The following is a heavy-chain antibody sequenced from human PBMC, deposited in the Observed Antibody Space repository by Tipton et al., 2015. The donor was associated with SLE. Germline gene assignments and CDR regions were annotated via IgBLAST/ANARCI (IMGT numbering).Heavy chain of an antibody. CDR2: IYYSGST. V-gene: IGHV4-59*11. Sequence: TLSLTCTVSGVSISSHYWTWTRQPPGKGLEWIGYIYYSGSTNYNPSLKSRVTISVDTSKNQLSLKLNSMTAADTAVYYCARELLSPMTTVHWYFDLWGRGTLVTVSS. D-gene: IGHD4-11*01. CDR3: ARELLSPMTTVHWYFDL. CDR1: GVSISSHY. J-gene: IGHJ2*01.